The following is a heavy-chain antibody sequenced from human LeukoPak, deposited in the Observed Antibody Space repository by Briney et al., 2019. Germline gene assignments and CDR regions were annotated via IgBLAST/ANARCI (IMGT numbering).Heavy chain of an antibody. D-gene: IGHD3-22*01. CDR1: GYTFTSYY. V-gene: IGHV1-46*01. J-gene: IGHJ4*02. Sequence: ASVKVSCKASGYTFTSYYMHWVRQAPGQGLEWMGIINPSGGSTSYAQKFQGRVTMTRDTSKNQFSLKLSSVTAADTAVYYCARVYYDSSGYNFDYWGQGTLVTVSS. CDR2: INPSGGST. CDR3: ARVYYDSSGYNFDY.